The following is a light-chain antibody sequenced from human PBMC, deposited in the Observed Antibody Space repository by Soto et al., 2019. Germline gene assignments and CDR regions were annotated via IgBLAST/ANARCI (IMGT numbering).Light chain of an antibody. Sequence: QSALTQPPSASGSPGQSVTISCTGTSSDVGGYYYVSWYQHHPGKAPKLIIYEVIKRPSGVPDRFSSSKSDNTASLTVSGLRAEDEAHYYCTSYAGSNNVVFGGGTKLTVL. J-gene: IGLJ2*01. CDR1: SSDVGGYYY. CDR3: TSYAGSNNVV. CDR2: EVI. V-gene: IGLV2-8*01.